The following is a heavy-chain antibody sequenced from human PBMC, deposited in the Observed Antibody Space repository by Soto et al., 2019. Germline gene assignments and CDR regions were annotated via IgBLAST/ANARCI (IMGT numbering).Heavy chain of an antibody. CDR2: IYWDDDK. J-gene: IGHJ6*02. D-gene: IGHD6-19*01. CDR1: GFSLSTSGVG. Sequence: QITLKESGPPLVKPTQTLTLTCTFSGFSLSTSGVGVGWIRQPPGKALEWLALIYWDDDKRYSPSLKSRLTITKDTSKNQVVLTMTNIDPVDTATYYCAHRVDSSGRYSWANYYYYGMDVWGQGTTVTVSS. CDR3: AHRVDSSGRYSWANYYYYGMDV. V-gene: IGHV2-5*02.